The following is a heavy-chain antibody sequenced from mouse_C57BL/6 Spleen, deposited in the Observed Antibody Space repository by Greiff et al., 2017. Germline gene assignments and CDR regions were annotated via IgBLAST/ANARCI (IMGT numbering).Heavy chain of an antibody. CDR2: IDPETGGT. V-gene: IGHV1-15*01. J-gene: IGHJ1*03. CDR3: TRGHYYGSSYRYFDV. D-gene: IGHD1-1*01. Sequence: VQLQQSGAELVRPGASVTLSCKASGYTFTDYEMHWVKQTPVHGLEWIGAIDPETGGTAYNQKFKGKAILTADKAFSTAYMELRSLTSEDSAVYYCTRGHYYGSSYRYFDVWGTGTTVTVSS. CDR1: GYTFTDYE.